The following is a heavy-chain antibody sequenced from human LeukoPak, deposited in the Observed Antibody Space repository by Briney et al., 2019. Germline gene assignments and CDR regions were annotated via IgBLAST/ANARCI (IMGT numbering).Heavy chain of an antibody. V-gene: IGHV3-30*03. CDR1: GFTFSSYG. D-gene: IGHD6-13*01. CDR2: ISYDGSNK. J-gene: IGHJ4*02. Sequence: GGSLRLSCAASGFTFSSYGMHWVRRAPGKGLEWVAVISYDGSNKYYADSVKGRFTISRDNSKNTLYLQMNSLRAEDTAVYYCARVGYWGQGTLVTVSS. CDR3: ARVGY.